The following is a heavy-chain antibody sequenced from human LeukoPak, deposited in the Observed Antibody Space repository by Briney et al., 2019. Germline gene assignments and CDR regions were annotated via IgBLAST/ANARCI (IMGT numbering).Heavy chain of an antibody. Sequence: SSVKASCKASGGTFSSYAISWVRQAPGQGLEWMGRIIPIFGTANYAQKFQGRVTITADESTSTAYMELSSLRSEDTAVYYCARSPYCSGGSCQSQRYYYYYMDVWGKGTTVTVSS. V-gene: IGHV1-69*15. CDR3: ARSPYCSGGSCQSQRYYYYYMDV. D-gene: IGHD2-15*01. CDR1: GGTFSSYA. CDR2: IIPIFGTA. J-gene: IGHJ6*03.